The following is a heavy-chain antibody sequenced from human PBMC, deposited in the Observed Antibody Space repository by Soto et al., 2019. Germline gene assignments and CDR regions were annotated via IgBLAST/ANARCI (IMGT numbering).Heavy chain of an antibody. CDR3: ARDGGVAVAVDASDI. CDR1: GFTFEDHG. CDR2: INWSGSST. J-gene: IGHJ3*02. D-gene: IGHD6-19*01. Sequence: GGSLRLSCAASGFTFEDHGMTWVRQVPGKGLEWVAEINWSGSSTSYADSVKGRFTISRDNAKNSLYLQMNSLRAEDTALYFCARDGGVAVAVDASDIWGQGTMVTVS. V-gene: IGHV3-20*04.